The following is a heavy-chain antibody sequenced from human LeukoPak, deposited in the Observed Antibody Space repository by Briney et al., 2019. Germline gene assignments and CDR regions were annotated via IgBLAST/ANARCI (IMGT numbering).Heavy chain of an antibody. CDR3: ATNKGQYGDYSNWFDP. V-gene: IGHV1-69*13. Sequence: ASVKVSCKASGGTFSSYAISWVRQAPGQGVEWMGGIIPIFGTANYAQKFQGRVTITADESTSTAYMELSSLRSEDTAVYYCATNKGQYGDYSNWFDPWGQGTLVTVSS. D-gene: IGHD4-17*01. CDR1: GGTFSSYA. CDR2: IIPIFGTA. J-gene: IGHJ5*02.